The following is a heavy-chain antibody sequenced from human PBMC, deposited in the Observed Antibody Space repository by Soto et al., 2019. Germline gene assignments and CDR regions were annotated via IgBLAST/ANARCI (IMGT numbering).Heavy chain of an antibody. CDR1: GGSISSYY. CDR2: IYYSGST. D-gene: IGHD3-3*01. V-gene: IGHV4-59*01. CDR3: ARVRDFWGGYYFDY. Sequence: SETLSLTCTVSGGSISSYYWSWIRQPPGKGLEWIGYIYYSGSTNYNPSLKSRVTISVDTSKNQFSLKLSSVTAADTAVYYCARVRDFWGGYYFDYWGQGTLVTVSS. J-gene: IGHJ4*02.